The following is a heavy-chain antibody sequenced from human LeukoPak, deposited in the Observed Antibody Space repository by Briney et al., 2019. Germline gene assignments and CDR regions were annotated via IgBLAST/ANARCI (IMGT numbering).Heavy chain of an antibody. CDR2: IKSKTDGGTT. D-gene: IGHD3-22*01. V-gene: IGHV3-15*01. CDR1: GFTFSSYW. Sequence: GGSLRLSCAASGFTFSSYWMSWVRQAPGKGLEWVGRIKSKTDGGTTDYAAPVKGRFTISRDDSKNTLYLQMNSLKTEDTAVYYCTTDLGWYYYDRGAFDIWGQGTMVTVSS. J-gene: IGHJ3*02. CDR3: TTDLGWYYYDRGAFDI.